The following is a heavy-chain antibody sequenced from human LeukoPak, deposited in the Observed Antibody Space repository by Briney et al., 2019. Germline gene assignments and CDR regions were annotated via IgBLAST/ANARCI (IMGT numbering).Heavy chain of an antibody. V-gene: IGHV3-9*01. D-gene: IGHD6-6*01. CDR1: GFTFDDYA. J-gene: IGHJ5*02. CDR3: AKAHSSSGHNWFDP. Sequence: GGSLRLSCAASGFTFDDYAMHWVRQAPGKGLEWVPGISWNSGSIGYADSVEGRFTISRDNAKNSLYLQMNSLRAEDTAFYYCAKAHSSSGHNWFDPWGQGTLVTVSS. CDR2: ISWNSGSI.